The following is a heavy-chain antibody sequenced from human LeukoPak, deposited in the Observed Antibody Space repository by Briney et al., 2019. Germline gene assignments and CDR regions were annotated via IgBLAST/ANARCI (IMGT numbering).Heavy chain of an antibody. D-gene: IGHD5-18*01. V-gene: IGHV1-24*01. J-gene: IGHJ4*02. Sequence: GASVKVSCKVSGYTLSKLSMHWVRQAPGKGLEWMGGFDPGAGETIYAQRFQGRLTVTEDIFTDTANMELSSLRSEDTAVYYCATGIQLSPAASFYFDYWGQGTLVNVSP. CDR3: ATGIQLSPAASFYFDY. CDR2: FDPGAGET. CDR1: GYTLSKLS.